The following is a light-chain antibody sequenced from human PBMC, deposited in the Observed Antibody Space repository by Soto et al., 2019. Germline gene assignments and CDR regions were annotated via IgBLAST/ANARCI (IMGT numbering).Light chain of an antibody. CDR1: SSNFGAGYD. CDR3: HSYDSSLSDWV. Sequence: QAVVTQPPSVSGAPGQRVTISCTGSSSNFGAGYDVHWYQQLPGTAPKLLIYGNTNRPSGVPDRFSGSKSGTSASLAITGLQAEDEADYFCHSYDSSLSDWVFGGGTKLTVL. V-gene: IGLV1-40*01. CDR2: GNT. J-gene: IGLJ3*02.